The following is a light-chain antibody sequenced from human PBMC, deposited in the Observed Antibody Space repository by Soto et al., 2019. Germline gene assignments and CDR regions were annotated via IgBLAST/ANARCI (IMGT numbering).Light chain of an antibody. Sequence: QSALTQPASVSGSPGQSITISCTGTSSDVGGYKFVSWYQQHPGKAPKLMIYEVRNRPSGVSSRFSGSKSGNTASLTISGLQAEDEADYYCGSYTGSIYVFGPGTKVTVL. CDR3: GSYTGSIYV. V-gene: IGLV2-14*01. CDR1: SSDVGGYKF. J-gene: IGLJ1*01. CDR2: EVR.